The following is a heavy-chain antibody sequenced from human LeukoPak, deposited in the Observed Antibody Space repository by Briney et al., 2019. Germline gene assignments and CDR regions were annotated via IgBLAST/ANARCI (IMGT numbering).Heavy chain of an antibody. J-gene: IGHJ4*02. V-gene: IGHV3-7*01. CDR1: GFTFRRYG. Sequence: GGSLRLSCAAAGFTFRRYGMSWVRQAPGKGLEWVANIKQDGSEKYYVDSVKGRFTISRDNAKNSLYLQMNSLRVEDTAVYYCARGAYCGGDCYDHWGQGTLVTVSS. D-gene: IGHD2-21*02. CDR2: IKQDGSEK. CDR3: ARGAYCGGDCYDH.